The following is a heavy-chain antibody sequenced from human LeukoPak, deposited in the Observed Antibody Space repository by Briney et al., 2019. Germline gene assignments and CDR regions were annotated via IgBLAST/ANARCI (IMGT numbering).Heavy chain of an antibody. D-gene: IGHD4-11*01. J-gene: IGHJ3*02. CDR3: AKDLQEDAFDI. V-gene: IGHV3-33*06. Sequence: GGSLRLSXAASGFTFSSYGMHWVRQAPGKGLEWVAVIWYDGSNKYYADSVKGRFTISRDNSKNTLYPQMNSLRAEDTAVYYCAKDLQEDAFDIWGQGTMVTVSS. CDR1: GFTFSSYG. CDR2: IWYDGSNK.